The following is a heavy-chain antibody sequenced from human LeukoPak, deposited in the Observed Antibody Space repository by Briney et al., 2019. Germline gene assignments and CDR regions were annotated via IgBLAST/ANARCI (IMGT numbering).Heavy chain of an antibody. Sequence: SGTLSLTCTVSGGSISTYYWSWIRQPPGKGLEWIGYIYYSGSTNYNPSLKGRVTISVDTSKNQFSLKLSSVTAADTAVYYCARETSQKGAHYMDVWGKGTMVTISS. CDR1: GGSISTYY. V-gene: IGHV4-59*01. D-gene: IGHD3-16*01. J-gene: IGHJ6*03. CDR2: IYYSGST. CDR3: ARETSQKGAHYMDV.